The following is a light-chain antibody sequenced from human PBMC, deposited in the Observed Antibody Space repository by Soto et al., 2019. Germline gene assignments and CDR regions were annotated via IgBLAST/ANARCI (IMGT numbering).Light chain of an antibody. V-gene: IGKV1-33*01. CDR1: QDIGDY. CDR2: DAS. CDR3: QQYDKLPYT. J-gene: IGKJ2*01. Sequence: DIQMTQSPSSLSASVGDRVTITCQASQDIGDYLNWFQQRPGKAPRLLITDASTLKTGVPSRFSASGSGTDFIFTISSLQPEELATYYCQQYDKLPYTFGQGTKLAIK.